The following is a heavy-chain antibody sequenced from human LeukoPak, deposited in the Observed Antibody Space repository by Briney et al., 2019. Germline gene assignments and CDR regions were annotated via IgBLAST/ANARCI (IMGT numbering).Heavy chain of an antibody. D-gene: IGHD6-19*01. CDR1: GVSVSSGRYY. Sequence: PSETLSLTCTVSGVSVSSGRYYWSWIRQPPGKGLEWFGYIYHSGSTNYHPSLKSRVTMSVDTSKNQFSLKLSSVTAADTAVYYCARVSSGWYTHFDYWGQGTLVTVSS. V-gene: IGHV4-61*01. J-gene: IGHJ4*02. CDR3: ARVSSGWYTHFDY. CDR2: IYHSGST.